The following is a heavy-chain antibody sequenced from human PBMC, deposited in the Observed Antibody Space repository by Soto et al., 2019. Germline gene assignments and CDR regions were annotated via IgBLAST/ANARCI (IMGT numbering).Heavy chain of an antibody. CDR3: VKDRDSNSWPSRDV. V-gene: IGHV1-18*01. J-gene: IGHJ6*02. Sequence: VASVKVSCKTSGYTFTRNGISWVRQAPGQGLEWMGWISPNSGNIKYAQKLQGRVIMTTDTSTSTAYMELRSLRSDDTAVYYCVKDRDSNSWPSRDVWGPGTTVTVPS. CDR2: ISPNSGNI. CDR1: GYTFTRNG. D-gene: IGHD3-22*01.